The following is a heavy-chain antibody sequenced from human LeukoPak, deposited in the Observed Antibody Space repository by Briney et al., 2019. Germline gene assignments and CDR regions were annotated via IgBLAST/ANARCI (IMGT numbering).Heavy chain of an antibody. D-gene: IGHD3-9*01. CDR2: IHNDGSST. J-gene: IGHJ4*02. CDR1: GFTFSRYW. CDR3: ARGMYYDILTGPLGFDY. V-gene: IGHV3-74*01. Sequence: GGSLRLSCGASGFTFSRYWMHWVRQAPGTGLVWVSRIHNDGSSTSYADSVKGRFTISRDNAKNTVYLQMNSLRAEDTAVYYCARGMYYDILTGPLGFDYWGQGTLVTVSS.